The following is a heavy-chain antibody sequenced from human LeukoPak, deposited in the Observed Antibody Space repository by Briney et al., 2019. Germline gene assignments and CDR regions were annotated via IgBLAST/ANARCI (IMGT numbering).Heavy chain of an antibody. J-gene: IGHJ6*02. CDR2: IWYDGSNK. V-gene: IGHV3-33*01. CDR1: GFTFSSYG. CDR3: ARVDYTKRLWFGELSYYYYYGMDV. Sequence: GGPLRLSCAASGFTFSSYGMHWVRQAPGKGLEWVAVIWYDGSNKYYADSVKGRFTISRDNSKNTLYLQMNSLRAEDTAVYYCARVDYTKRLWFGELSYYYYYGMDVWGQGTRSPSP. D-gene: IGHD3-10*01.